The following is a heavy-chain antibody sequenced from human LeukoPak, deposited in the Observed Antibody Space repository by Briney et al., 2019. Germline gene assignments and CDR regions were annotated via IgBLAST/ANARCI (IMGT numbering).Heavy chain of an antibody. V-gene: IGHV4-34*01. CDR1: GGSCDDYY. Sequence: SETLSLTCAVYGGSCDDYYCSWIRQPPGKGLEWIGEIHPSGIFYYNSSLVSRVTISIDTSKTQFSLRLTFVTAADTAFYYCARGRDRSKAGDHWGQGSLVTVSS. CDR3: ARGRDRSKAGDH. CDR2: IHPSGIF. D-gene: IGHD5-24*01. J-gene: IGHJ4*02.